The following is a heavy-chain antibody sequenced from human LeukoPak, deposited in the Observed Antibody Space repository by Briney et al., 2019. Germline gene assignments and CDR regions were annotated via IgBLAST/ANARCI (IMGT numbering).Heavy chain of an antibody. CDR1: GFTFTSSA. CDR3: AADYLYFDWLRHGDY. Sequence: GASVKFSCKASGFTFTSSAVQWVRQARGQRLEWIGWIVVGSGNTNYAQKFQERVTITRDMSTSTAYMELSSLRSEDTAVYYCAADYLYFDWLRHGDYWGQGTLVTVTS. J-gene: IGHJ4*02. CDR2: IVVGSGNT. V-gene: IGHV1-58*01. D-gene: IGHD3-9*01.